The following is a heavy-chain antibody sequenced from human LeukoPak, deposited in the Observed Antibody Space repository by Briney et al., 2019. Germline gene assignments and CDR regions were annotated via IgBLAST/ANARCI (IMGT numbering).Heavy chain of an antibody. CDR3: AKDLYSSGWYSGRFDP. J-gene: IGHJ5*02. Sequence: GGSLRLSCAASGFTFSSYSMDWVRQAPGKGLEWVSCISSSGSSIHYADSVKGRFTISRDNSKNTLYLQMNSLRVEDTAVYYCAKDLYSSGWYSGRFDPWGQGTLVTVSS. CDR2: ISSSGSSI. CDR1: GFTFSSYS. V-gene: IGHV3-21*04. D-gene: IGHD6-19*01.